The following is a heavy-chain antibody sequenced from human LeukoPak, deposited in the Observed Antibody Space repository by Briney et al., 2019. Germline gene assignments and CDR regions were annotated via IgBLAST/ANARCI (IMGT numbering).Heavy chain of an antibody. Sequence: SETLSLTCTVSGGSLSSTSHYWAWIRQPPGEGLEWVGSVYYSGSTYYNPSLKSRVTVSIDMSKNQFSLKLSSVTAADTAVYYCARERRRGSRNGGTDYWGQGTLVTVSS. J-gene: IGHJ4*02. V-gene: IGHV4-39*07. CDR3: ARERRRGSRNGGTDY. CDR1: GGSLSSTSHY. D-gene: IGHD2-15*01. CDR2: VYYSGST.